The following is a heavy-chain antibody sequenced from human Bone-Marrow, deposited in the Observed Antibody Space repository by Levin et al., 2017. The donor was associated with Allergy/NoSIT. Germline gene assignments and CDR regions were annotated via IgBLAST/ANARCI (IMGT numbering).Heavy chain of an antibody. CDR3: AKRGALDG. Sequence: KPGESLKISCAASGFTFSTHSMSWVRQTPRKGLEWVSYISPSSSDIYYADSVKGRFTISRDNAKNSLYLQMDSLRADDAAVYYCAKRGALDGWGQGTTVTVSS. CDR2: ISPSSSDI. D-gene: IGHD3-16*01. CDR1: GFTFSTHS. V-gene: IGHV3-21*05. J-gene: IGHJ6*02.